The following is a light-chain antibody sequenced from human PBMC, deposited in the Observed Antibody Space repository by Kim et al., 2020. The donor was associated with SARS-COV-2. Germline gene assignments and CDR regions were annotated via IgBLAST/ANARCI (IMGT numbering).Light chain of an antibody. Sequence: VTISCSGSSSNIGAGYDVHWYQQLPGTAPTLLIYGNSNRPAGVPDRFAGSKSGTSASLAITGLQAEDEADYYCQSYDSSLSGSWVFGGGNQLTVL. V-gene: IGLV1-40*01. CDR3: QSYDSSLSGSWV. CDR1: SSNIGAGYD. J-gene: IGLJ3*02. CDR2: GNS.